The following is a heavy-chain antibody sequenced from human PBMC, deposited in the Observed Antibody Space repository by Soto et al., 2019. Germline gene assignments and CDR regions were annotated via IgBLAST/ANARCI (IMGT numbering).Heavy chain of an antibody. Sequence: HPGGSLRLSCAASGFTFSSYAMSWVRQAPGKGLEWVSAISGSGGSTYYADSVKGRFTISRDNSKNTLYLQMNSLRAEDTAVYYCAKDIWYSSSWPPFGNVQDDYYYYGMDVWGQGTTVTVSS. CDR2: ISGSGGST. D-gene: IGHD6-13*01. CDR3: AKDIWYSSSWPPFGNVQDDYYYYGMDV. CDR1: GFTFSSYA. V-gene: IGHV3-23*01. J-gene: IGHJ6*02.